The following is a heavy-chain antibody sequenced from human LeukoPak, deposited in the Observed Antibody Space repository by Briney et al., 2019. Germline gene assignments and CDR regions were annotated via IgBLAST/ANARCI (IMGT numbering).Heavy chain of an antibody. Sequence: SETLSLTCTVSGASISSFYWSWIRQTAGKRLEWIGRIYSSGTTNYNPSLKSRVTMSVDTSKNQFSLNPSSLTAADTAVYYCARSAPTSIRVRTYFQHWGQGTLVTVSS. V-gene: IGHV4-4*07. D-gene: IGHD1-7*01. CDR2: IYSSGTT. J-gene: IGHJ1*01. CDR3: ARSAPTSIRVRTYFQH. CDR1: GASISSFY.